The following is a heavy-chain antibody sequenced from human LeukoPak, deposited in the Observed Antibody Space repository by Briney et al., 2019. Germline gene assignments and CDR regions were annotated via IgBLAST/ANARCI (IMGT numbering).Heavy chain of an antibody. CDR1: GDTISSYA. CDR3: ARAQGRYCSSTSCSGHLYFDY. V-gene: IGHV1-69*05. D-gene: IGHD2-2*01. CDR2: LIPIFGTA. J-gene: IGHJ4*02. Sequence: SVKVSCKASGDTISSYAISCVRHAPGQGLECMGGLIPIFGTANYAQKFQGRVTITTDESTSTAYMELSSLRSEDTAVYYSARAQGRYCSSTSCSGHLYFDYWGQGTLVTVSS.